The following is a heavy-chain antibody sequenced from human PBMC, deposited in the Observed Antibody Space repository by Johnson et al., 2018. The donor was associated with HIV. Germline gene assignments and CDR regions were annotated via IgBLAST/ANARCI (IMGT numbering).Heavy chain of an antibody. CDR3: ARGQLELRAFDI. Sequence: QVQLVESGGGLIQPGGSLRLSCAASGFTFTNFAMHWVRQAPGKGLEWVAVISYDGSSKYYADSVKGRFTLSGDNSKNTVSLQMNSLRVDDTAVYYCARGQLELRAFDIWGQGTMVTVSS. J-gene: IGHJ3*02. V-gene: IGHV3-30*14. CDR1: GFTFTNFA. CDR2: ISYDGSSK. D-gene: IGHD1-1*01.